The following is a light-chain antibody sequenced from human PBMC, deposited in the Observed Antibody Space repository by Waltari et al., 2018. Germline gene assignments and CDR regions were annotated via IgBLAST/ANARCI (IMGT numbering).Light chain of an antibody. CDR1: QSVLHTNNRNY. CDR3: QQYYATPLT. Sequence: DIVMTQSPDSLAVSLGERATINCKSSQSVLHTNNRNYLAWYQQRPGQSPKLLFSWASDREPGVPDRFSGSGSGTDFTLTITSLQAEDVATYYCQQYYATPLTFGGGTKVVIK. J-gene: IGKJ4*01. V-gene: IGKV4-1*01. CDR2: WAS.